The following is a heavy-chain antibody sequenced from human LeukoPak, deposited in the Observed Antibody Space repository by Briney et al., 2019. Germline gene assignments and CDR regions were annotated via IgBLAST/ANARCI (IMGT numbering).Heavy chain of an antibody. J-gene: IGHJ4*02. CDR1: GFTFRSYS. Sequence: GGSLRLSCAASGFTFRSYSMNWVRQAPGKGLEWVSSISSSSSYIYYADSVKGRLTISRDNAKNSLYLQMNSLRAEDTAVYYCARGGGYAWDYWGQGTLVTVSS. CDR3: ARGGGYAWDY. D-gene: IGHD5-12*01. CDR2: ISSSSSYI. V-gene: IGHV3-21*01.